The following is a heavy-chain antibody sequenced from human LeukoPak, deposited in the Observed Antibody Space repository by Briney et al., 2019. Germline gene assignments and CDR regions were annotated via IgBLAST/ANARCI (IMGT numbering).Heavy chain of an antibody. Sequence: GGSLRLSCAASGFTFSSYAMSWVRQAPGKGLEWVSYISSSGSTIYYADSVKGRFTISRDNVKNSLYLQMNSLRAEDTAVYYCARGRRWATVTTSGEGAEYFQHWGQGTLVTVSS. D-gene: IGHD4-17*01. CDR3: ARGRRWATVTTSGEGAEYFQH. V-gene: IGHV3-48*04. CDR2: ISSSGSTI. CDR1: GFTFSSYA. J-gene: IGHJ1*01.